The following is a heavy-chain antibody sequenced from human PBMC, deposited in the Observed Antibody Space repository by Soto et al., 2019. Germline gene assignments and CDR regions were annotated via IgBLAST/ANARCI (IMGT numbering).Heavy chain of an antibody. CDR3: ARDDVVVVTTNYYYYGMDV. V-gene: IGHV6-1*01. Sequence: SQTLSLTCAISGDNVSSNSAAWSWIRQSPSRGLEWLGRTYYRSKWYNDYAVSVKSRITINPDTSKNQFSLQLNSVTPEDTAVYYCARDDVVVVTTNYYYYGMDVWGQGTTVTVSS. D-gene: IGHD2-15*01. CDR1: GDNVSSNSAA. CDR2: TYYRSKWYN. J-gene: IGHJ6*02.